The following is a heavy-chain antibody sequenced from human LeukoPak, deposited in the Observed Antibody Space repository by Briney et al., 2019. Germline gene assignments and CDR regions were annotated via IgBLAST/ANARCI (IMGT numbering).Heavy chain of an antibody. CDR2: IRYDGSNK. J-gene: IGHJ6*03. CDR3: AKDLLSNWGYCSGGSCYYYYYMDV. CDR1: GFTFSSYG. V-gene: IGHV3-30*02. D-gene: IGHD2-15*01. Sequence: TGGSLRLSCAASGFTFSSYGMHWVRQAPGKGLEWVAFIRYDGSNKYYADSVKGRFTISRDNSKNTLYLQMNSLRAEDTAVYYCAKDLLSNWGYCSGGSCYYYYYMDVWGKGTTVTVSS.